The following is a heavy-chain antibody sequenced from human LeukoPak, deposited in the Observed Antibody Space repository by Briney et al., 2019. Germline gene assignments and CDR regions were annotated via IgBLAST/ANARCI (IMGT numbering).Heavy chain of an antibody. CDR2: IWYDGSNK. D-gene: IGHD6-13*01. Sequence: GGSLRLSCAASGFTFSSYGMHWVRQAPGKGLGWVAVIWYDGSNKYYADSVKGRFTISRDNSKNTLYLQMNRLRAEDTAVYYCARQFVSSFYYFDYWGQGTLVTVSS. V-gene: IGHV3-33*01. CDR1: GFTFSSYG. CDR3: ARQFVSSFYYFDY. J-gene: IGHJ4*02.